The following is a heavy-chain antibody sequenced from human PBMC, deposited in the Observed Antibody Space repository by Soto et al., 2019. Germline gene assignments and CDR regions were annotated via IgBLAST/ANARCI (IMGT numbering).Heavy chain of an antibody. CDR2: ISGSGGST. CDR1: GFTFSSYA. Sequence: GGSLRLSCAASGFTFSSYAMSWVRQAPGKGLEWVSAISGSGGSTYYADSVKGRFTISRDNSKNTLYLQMNSLRAEDTAVYYCAKDFLSYGSGYLPKLFDYWGQGTLVTVSS. CDR3: AKDFLSYGSGYLPKLFDY. V-gene: IGHV3-23*01. D-gene: IGHD3-10*01. J-gene: IGHJ4*02.